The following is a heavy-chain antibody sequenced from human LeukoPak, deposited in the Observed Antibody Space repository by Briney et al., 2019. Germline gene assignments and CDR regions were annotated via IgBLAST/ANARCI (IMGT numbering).Heavy chain of an antibody. CDR2: ICYSGST. CDR1: GGSISSGDYY. D-gene: IGHD2-21*02. CDR3: ARHLIVVVTGGRAFDI. V-gene: IGHV4-31*03. J-gene: IGHJ3*02. Sequence: SETLTLTCTVSGGSISSGDYYWSWIRQHPGKGLEWIGYICYSGSTYYNPSLKSRVTISVDTSKNQFSLKLSSVTAADTAVYYCARHLIVVVTGGRAFDIWGQGTMVTVSS.